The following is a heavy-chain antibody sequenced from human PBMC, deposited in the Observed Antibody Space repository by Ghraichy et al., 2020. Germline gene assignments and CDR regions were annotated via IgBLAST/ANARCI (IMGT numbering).Heavy chain of an antibody. D-gene: IGHD3-10*01. V-gene: IGHV4-59*01. Sequence: SQTLSLTCTVSGGSISSYYWSWIRQPPGKGLEWIGYIYYSGSTNYNPSLKSRVTISVDTSKNQLFLKLSSVTAADTAVYYCAKIGESGNYYYYAMDVWGQGTTVTVSS. J-gene: IGHJ6*02. CDR1: GGSISSYY. CDR2: IYYSGST. CDR3: AKIGESGNYYYYAMDV.